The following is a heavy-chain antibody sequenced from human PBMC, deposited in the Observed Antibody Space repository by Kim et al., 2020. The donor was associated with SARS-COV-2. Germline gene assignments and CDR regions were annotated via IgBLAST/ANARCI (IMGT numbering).Heavy chain of an antibody. CDR3: ARGAAATLDY. D-gene: IGHD2-15*01. CDR2: VHYSGRT. J-gene: IGHJ4*02. V-gene: IGHV4-59*13. CDR1: GVSISGYY. Sequence: SETLSLTCTVSGVSISGYYWSWIRQPPGKGLEWIGSVHYSGRTDYNPTLKSRVTISVDTSKNHFSLRLISVTAADTAVYYCARGAAATLDYWGPGTLVTV.